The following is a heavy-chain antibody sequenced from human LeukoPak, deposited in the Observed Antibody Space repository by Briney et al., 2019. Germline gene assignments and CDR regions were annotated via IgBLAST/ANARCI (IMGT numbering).Heavy chain of an antibody. CDR2: INHSGST. Sequence: SETLSLTCAVYGGSFSGYYWSWIRQPPGKGLEWIGEINHSGSTNYNPSLKSRVTISVDKSKNQFSLKLSSVTAADTAVYYCARASGGGGGLFDYWGQGTLVTVSS. CDR3: ARASGGGGGLFDY. J-gene: IGHJ4*02. V-gene: IGHV4-34*01. D-gene: IGHD2-21*01. CDR1: GGSFSGYY.